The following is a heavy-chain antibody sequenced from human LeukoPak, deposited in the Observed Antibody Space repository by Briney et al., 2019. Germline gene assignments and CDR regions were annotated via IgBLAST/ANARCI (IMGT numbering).Heavy chain of an antibody. V-gene: IGHV6-1*01. J-gene: IGHJ5*02. CDR3: ARDHYYGSGSYWGGNWFDP. Sequence: SQTLSLTCAISGDSVSSNSAAWNWIRQSPSRGLEWLGRTYYRSKWYNDYAVSVKSRITINPDTSKNQFSLQLNSVTPEDTAVYYCARDHYYGSGSYWGGNWFDPWGQGTLVTVSS. CDR2: TYYRSKWYN. D-gene: IGHD3-10*01. CDR1: GDSVSSNSAA.